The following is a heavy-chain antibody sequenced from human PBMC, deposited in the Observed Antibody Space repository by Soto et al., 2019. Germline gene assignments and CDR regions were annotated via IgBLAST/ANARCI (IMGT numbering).Heavy chain of an antibody. CDR3: ARRRIAAAGTDGQHFDY. Sequence: GESLKISCKGSGYGFTSYWISWVRQMPGKGLEWMGRIDPSDSYTNYSPSFQGHVTISADKSISTAYLQWSSLKASDTAMYYCARRRIAAAGTDGQHFDYWGQGTLVTVSS. CDR1: GYGFTSYW. V-gene: IGHV5-10-1*01. CDR2: IDPSDSYT. D-gene: IGHD6-13*01. J-gene: IGHJ4*02.